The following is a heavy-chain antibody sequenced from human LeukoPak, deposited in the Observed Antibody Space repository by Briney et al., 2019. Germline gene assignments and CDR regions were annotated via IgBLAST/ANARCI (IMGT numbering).Heavy chain of an antibody. CDR1: GFTFSSYA. CDR3: ARVTNGGYDSGNFDY. V-gene: IGHV3-23*01. Sequence: GGSLRLSCAASGFTFSSYAMSWVRQAPGKGLEWVSLISSSSSYIYYADSVKGRFTISRDNSKNTLYLQMNSLRAEDTAVYYCARVTNGGYDSGNFDYWGQGTLVTVSS. CDR2: ISSSSSYI. D-gene: IGHD5-12*01. J-gene: IGHJ4*02.